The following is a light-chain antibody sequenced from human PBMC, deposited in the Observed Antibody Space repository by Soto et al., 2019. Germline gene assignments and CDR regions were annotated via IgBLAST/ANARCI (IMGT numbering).Light chain of an antibody. Sequence: QSVLTQPASVSGSPGQKITISCTGTTSDDDGHNSVSWFQQHPSKAPKLIIYQVSNLPSDISNRFSGSKSGNTASLTISGLQAEDEADYYCNSYTSDITPYVLGTGTKVTVL. CDR2: QVS. CDR3: NSYTSDITPYV. V-gene: IGLV2-14*01. CDR1: TSDDDGHNS. J-gene: IGLJ1*01.